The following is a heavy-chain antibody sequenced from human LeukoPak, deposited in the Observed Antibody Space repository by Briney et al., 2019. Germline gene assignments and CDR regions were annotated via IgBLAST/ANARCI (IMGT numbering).Heavy chain of an antibody. Sequence: AGGSLRLSCAASGFTFSSYSMNWVRQAPGKGLEWVSSISSSSSYIYYADSVKGRFTISRDNAKNSLHLQMNSLRAEDTAVYYCARDASLGKAAYDYWGQGTLVTVSS. CDR2: ISSSSSYI. CDR1: GFTFSSYS. CDR3: ARDASLGKAAYDY. V-gene: IGHV3-21*01. J-gene: IGHJ4*02. D-gene: IGHD3-16*01.